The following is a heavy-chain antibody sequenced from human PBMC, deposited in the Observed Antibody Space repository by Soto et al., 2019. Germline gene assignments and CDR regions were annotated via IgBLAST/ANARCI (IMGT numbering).Heavy chain of an antibody. CDR1: GFSLRTSGVG. CDR2: IYWDDDK. Sequence: QITLKESGPTLEKPTQTLTLTCTFSGFSLRTSGVGVGWIRQPPGKALEWLAIIYWDDDKRYSPPMKSSIATTKDASKTQVVLTMTNMDPVDTGTDYCAHSNNSAWYENCFDPWGQGTLVTVSS. CDR3: AHSNNSAWYENCFDP. D-gene: IGHD6-19*01. V-gene: IGHV2-5*02. J-gene: IGHJ5*02.